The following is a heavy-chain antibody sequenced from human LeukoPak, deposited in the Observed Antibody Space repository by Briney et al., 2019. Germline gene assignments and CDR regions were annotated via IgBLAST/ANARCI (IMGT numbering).Heavy chain of an antibody. Sequence: SETLSLTCAVYGGSFSGYYWSWIRQPPGKGLEWVGAIHHSGSTTYNPSLKSRVTISVDTSKNQFSLKLSSVTAADTAVYDCARESEGRSYGYAHYYYYYIDVWGKGTMVTVSS. V-gene: IGHV4-34*01. D-gene: IGHD5-18*01. CDR2: IHHSGST. CDR1: GGSFSGYY. J-gene: IGHJ6*03. CDR3: ARESEGRSYGYAHYYYYYIDV.